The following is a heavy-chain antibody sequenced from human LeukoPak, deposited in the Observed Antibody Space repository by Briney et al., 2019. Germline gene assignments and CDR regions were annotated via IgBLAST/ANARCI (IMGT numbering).Heavy chain of an antibody. J-gene: IGHJ4*02. CDR2: INPSGGST. CDR1: GYTFTSYY. CDR3: AVKTSGAPGGFDY. D-gene: IGHD3-10*01. Sequence: ASVKVSCKASGYTFTSYYMHWVRQAPGQGLEWMGIINPSGGSTSYAQKFQGRVTMTRDTSTSTVYMELGSLRSEDTAVYYCAVKTSGAPGGFDYWGQGTLVTVSS. V-gene: IGHV1-46*01.